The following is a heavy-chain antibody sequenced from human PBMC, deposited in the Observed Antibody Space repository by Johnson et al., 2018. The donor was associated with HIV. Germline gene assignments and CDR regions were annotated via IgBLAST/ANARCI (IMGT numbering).Heavy chain of an antibody. J-gene: IGHJ3*02. Sequence: QVQLVESGGGVVQPGGSLRLSCAASGFTFSSYGMHWVRQAPGKGLEWVAFIRYDGTNKYSADSVKGRFSISRDDSKSTLYLQMNSLRAEDTAVYYCAKDSSHIVPGRPQLDAFDIWGQGTMVTVSS. CDR3: AKDSSHIVPGRPQLDAFDI. D-gene: IGHD2-21*01. CDR1: GFTFSSYG. CDR2: IRYDGTNK. V-gene: IGHV3-30*02.